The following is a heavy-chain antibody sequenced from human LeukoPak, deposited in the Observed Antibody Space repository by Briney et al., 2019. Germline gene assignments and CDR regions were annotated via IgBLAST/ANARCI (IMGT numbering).Heavy chain of an antibody. CDR1: SGSITDFY. J-gene: IGHJ6*03. CDR3: ARATGGDSYYYYMDV. D-gene: IGHD2-21*02. Sequence: PSETLSLTCSISSGSITDFYWTWTRQPAGKGLEWIGRYSTSGSPSYNPSLNNRVTLSVDRSQNHFSLKLTSVTAADTAVYYCARATGGDSYYYYMDVWGKGTTVTVS. CDR2: YSTSGSP. V-gene: IGHV4-4*07.